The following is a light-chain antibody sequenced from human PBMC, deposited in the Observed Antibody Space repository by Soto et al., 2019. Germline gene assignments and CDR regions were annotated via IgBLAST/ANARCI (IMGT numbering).Light chain of an antibody. J-gene: IGLJ2*01. Sequence: QSALTQPPSASASPGQSVTISCTGSSTDIGGYNFVSWYQQQPGKAPTLLIYEVYKRPAGVPDRFSGSKSGNTASLTVSGLQADDEADYYCTSFARSGDPCVLFGGGTKLTVL. CDR2: EVY. CDR3: TSFARSGDPCVL. V-gene: IGLV2-8*01. CDR1: STDIGGYNF.